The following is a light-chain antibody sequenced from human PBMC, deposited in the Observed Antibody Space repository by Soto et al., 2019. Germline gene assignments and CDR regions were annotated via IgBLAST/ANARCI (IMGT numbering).Light chain of an antibody. CDR2: GTS. J-gene: IGKJ5*01. Sequence: EVVLAQSPGTLSFSVGERATLSCRASERIYSAYLGWYQQKPGQAPRLLIYGTSSRATGIPDRFSGSGSGTDFTLTISRLEPQDFAVYYCQQYGNSPITFGQGTRLEIK. V-gene: IGKV3-20*01. CDR3: QQYGNSPIT. CDR1: ERIYSAY.